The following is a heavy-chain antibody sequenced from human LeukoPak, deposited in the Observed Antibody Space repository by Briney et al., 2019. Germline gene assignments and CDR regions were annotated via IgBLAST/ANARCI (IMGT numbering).Heavy chain of an antibody. J-gene: IGHJ3*02. Sequence: PSGTLSLTCAVSGGSISSGGYYWSWIRQHPGKGLEWIGYIYYSGSTYYNPSLKSRVTISVDTSKNQFSLKLSSVTAADTAVYYCARYNGGNSVDAFDIWGQGTMVTVSS. CDR3: ARYNGGNSVDAFDI. D-gene: IGHD4-23*01. CDR2: IYYSGST. V-gene: IGHV4-31*11. CDR1: GGSISSGGYY.